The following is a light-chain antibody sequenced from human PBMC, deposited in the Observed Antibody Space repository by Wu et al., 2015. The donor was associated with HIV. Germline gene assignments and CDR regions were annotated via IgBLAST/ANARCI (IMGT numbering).Light chain of an antibody. CDR3: QQYDNWPPFT. Sequence: EIVMTQSPATLSVSPGGRATLSCRASQSVSSDLAWYQQKPGQAPRLLIYRASTRATGVPARFSGSGSGTDFTLTIDNLQSEDFAIYYCQQYDNWPPFTFGQGTRLDIK. V-gene: IGKV3-15*01. CDR1: QSVSSD. CDR2: RAS. J-gene: IGKJ5*01.